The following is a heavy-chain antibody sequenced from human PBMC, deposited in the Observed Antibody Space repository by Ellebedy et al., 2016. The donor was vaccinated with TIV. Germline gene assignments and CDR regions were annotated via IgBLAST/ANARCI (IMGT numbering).Heavy chain of an antibody. Sequence: GESLKISCAASGFTFSNYAMSWVRQAPGKGLEWVSGFGVSGDSTYYADSVKGRFTISRDNSENTLYLQMNSLRADDTAIYYCARGKSGTYIHHAFDSWGQGTLVTVSS. CDR2: FGVSGDST. CDR3: ARGKSGTYIHHAFDS. CDR1: GFTFSNYA. J-gene: IGHJ4*02. D-gene: IGHD1-14*01. V-gene: IGHV3-23*01.